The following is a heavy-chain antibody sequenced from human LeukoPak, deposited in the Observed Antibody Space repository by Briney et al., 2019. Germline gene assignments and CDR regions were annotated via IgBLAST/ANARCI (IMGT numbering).Heavy chain of an antibody. J-gene: IGHJ3*02. CDR2: IYTSGST. V-gene: IGHV4-61*02. CDR1: GGSISSGSYY. CDR3: ARDPLDAFDI. Sequence: SETLSLTCTVSGGSISSGSYYWSWIRQPAGKGLEWIGRIYTSGSTNYNPPLKSRVTISVDTSKNQFSLKLSSVTAADTAVYYCARDPLDAFDIWGQGTMVTVSS.